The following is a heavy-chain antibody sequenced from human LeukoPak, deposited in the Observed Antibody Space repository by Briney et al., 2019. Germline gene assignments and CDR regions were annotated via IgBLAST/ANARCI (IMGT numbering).Heavy chain of an antibody. Sequence: GSSVKVSCKASGGTFSSYAISWVRQAPGQGLEWMGGIIPIFGTANYAQKFQGRVTITADESTSTAYMELSSLRSEDTAVYYCARCTAMIVARPPFDPWGQGTLVTVSS. D-gene: IGHD3-22*01. CDR1: GGTFSSYA. J-gene: IGHJ5*02. CDR2: IIPIFGTA. CDR3: ARCTAMIVARPPFDP. V-gene: IGHV1-69*01.